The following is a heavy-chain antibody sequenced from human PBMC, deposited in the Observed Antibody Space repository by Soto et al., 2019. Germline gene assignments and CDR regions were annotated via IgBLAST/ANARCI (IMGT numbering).Heavy chain of an antibody. CDR2: ISSSSSYI. V-gene: IGHV3-21*01. CDR1: GFTFSSYS. Sequence: GGSLRLSCAASGFTFSSYSMNWVRQAPGKGLEWVSSISSSSSYIYYADSVKGRFTISRDNAKNSLYLQMNSLRAEDTAVYYCARDIEAAAGPPSNYGMDVWGQGTTVTVSS. D-gene: IGHD6-13*01. J-gene: IGHJ6*02. CDR3: ARDIEAAAGPPSNYGMDV.